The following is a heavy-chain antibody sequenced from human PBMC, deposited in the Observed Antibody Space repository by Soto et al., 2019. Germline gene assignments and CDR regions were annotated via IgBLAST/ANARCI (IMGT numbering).Heavy chain of an antibody. D-gene: IGHD4-4*01. Sequence: ASVKVSCKASGYTFTSYGISWVRQAPGQGLEWMGWISAYNGNTNYAQKLQGRVTMTTDTTTSTAYMELRSLRSDDTAVYYCASSYSNYALIDYYCCGMDVWGQVTTVTVS. CDR3: ASSYSNYALIDYYCCGMDV. CDR1: GYTFTSYG. V-gene: IGHV1-18*01. J-gene: IGHJ6*02. CDR2: ISAYNGNT.